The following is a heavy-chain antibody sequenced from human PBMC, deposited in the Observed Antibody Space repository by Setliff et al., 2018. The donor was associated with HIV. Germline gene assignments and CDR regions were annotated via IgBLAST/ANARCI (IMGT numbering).Heavy chain of an antibody. J-gene: IGHJ3*02. CDR2: IYNSAST. CDR1: GDSVSTDY. Sequence: SETLSLTCTVSGDSVSTDYWTWIRQPPGKGLEWIGYIYNSASTSYNPSLKSRVTISVDTSKNQFSLKLSSVTAADTAVYYCARYPPYSSGWYDPHDAFDIWGQGTMVT. CDR3: ARYPPYSSGWYDPHDAFDI. D-gene: IGHD6-19*01. V-gene: IGHV4-4*09.